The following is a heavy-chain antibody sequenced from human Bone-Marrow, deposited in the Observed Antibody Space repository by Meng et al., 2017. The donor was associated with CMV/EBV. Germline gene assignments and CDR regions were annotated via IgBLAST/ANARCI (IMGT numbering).Heavy chain of an antibody. Sequence: GESLKISCAASGFTFSSYWMSWVRQAPGKGLEWVANIKQDGSEKYYVDSVKGRFTISRDNAKNSLYLQMNSLRAEDTAVYYCARAPRGSGSLMARYWGQGTLVTVSS. CDR1: GFTFSSYW. D-gene: IGHD1-26*01. V-gene: IGHV3-7*01. J-gene: IGHJ4*02. CDR3: ARAPRGSGSLMARY. CDR2: IKQDGSEK.